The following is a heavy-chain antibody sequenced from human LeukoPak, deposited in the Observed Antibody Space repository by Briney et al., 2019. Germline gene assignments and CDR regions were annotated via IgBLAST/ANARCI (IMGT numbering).Heavy chain of an antibody. Sequence: GGSLRLSCAASGFPSSSYAMSWVRQAPGKGLEWVSAISDSGGSTYYADSVKGRFTISRDNSKNTLYLQMNSLRVEDTAVYYCARGPIHYYYYMDVWGKGTTVTVSS. D-gene: IGHD2-21*01. J-gene: IGHJ6*03. CDR3: ARGPIHYYYYMDV. V-gene: IGHV3-23*01. CDR2: ISDSGGST. CDR1: GFPSSSYA.